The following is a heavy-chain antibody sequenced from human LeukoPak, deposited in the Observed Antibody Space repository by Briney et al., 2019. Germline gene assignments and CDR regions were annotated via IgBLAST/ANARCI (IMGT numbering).Heavy chain of an antibody. Sequence: SETLSLTCTVSGGSMHRHYWSWVRQPPAKGLEGIGYMLDNVTTKDNPSLKSRITQSPDTSKNHFPLRPTSVTASDPGVYYRATIKRGNIYGYFDFWGQGILVTVSS. CDR3: ATIKRGNIYGYFDF. V-gene: IGHV4-59*11. J-gene: IGHJ4*02. CDR1: GGSMHRHY. D-gene: IGHD5-18*01. CDR2: MLDNVTT.